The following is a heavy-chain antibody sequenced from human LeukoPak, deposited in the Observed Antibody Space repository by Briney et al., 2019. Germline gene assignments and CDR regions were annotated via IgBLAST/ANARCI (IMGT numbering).Heavy chain of an antibody. CDR3: AKDKGYCTNGVCYTNYFDY. J-gene: IGHJ4*02. V-gene: IGHV3-30*18. CDR2: MSYDGSNK. CDR1: GFTFSNYG. D-gene: IGHD2-8*01. Sequence: PGRSLRLSCAASGFTFSNYGMHWVRQAPGKGLEWVAVMSYDGSNKYYADSVKGRFTISTDNSKNTLYLQMNSLRAEDTDVYYCAKDKGYCTNGVCYTNYFDYWGQGTLVTVSS.